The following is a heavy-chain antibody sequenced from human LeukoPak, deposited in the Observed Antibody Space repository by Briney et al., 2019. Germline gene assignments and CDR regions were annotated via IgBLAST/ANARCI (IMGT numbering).Heavy chain of an antibody. J-gene: IGHJ4*02. V-gene: IGHV3-74*01. CDR1: GFTFSSYW. Sequence: PGGSLRLSCAASGFTFSSYWMHWVRQAPVKGLVWVSRINSDGSSTSYADSVKGRFTISRDNAKNTLYLQMNSLRAEDTAVYYCARDLGDDPGMYWGQGTLVTVSS. CDR3: ARDLGDDPGMY. CDR2: INSDGSST. D-gene: IGHD1-1*01.